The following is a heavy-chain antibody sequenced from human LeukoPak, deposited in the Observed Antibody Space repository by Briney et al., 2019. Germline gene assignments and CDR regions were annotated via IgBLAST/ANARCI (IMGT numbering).Heavy chain of an antibody. CDR3: ARAAGDRIGYHDL. Sequence: GGSLRLSCAASGFTFSSYAMSWVRQAPGKGLEWVSVISGSGGSTYYAGSVKGRFTISRDNSKNTLYLQMNSLRAEDTAVYYCARAAGDRIGYHDLWGRGALVTVSS. V-gene: IGHV3-23*01. CDR1: GFTFSSYA. CDR2: ISGSGGST. D-gene: IGHD7-27*01. J-gene: IGHJ2*01.